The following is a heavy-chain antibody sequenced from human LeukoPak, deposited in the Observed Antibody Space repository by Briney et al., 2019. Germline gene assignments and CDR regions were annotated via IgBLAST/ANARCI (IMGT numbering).Heavy chain of an antibody. CDR1: GYTFTSYG. D-gene: IGHD3-10*01. CDR3: ARARGSGSYYGHDYYYYHYMDV. CDR2: ISAYNGNT. Sequence: ASVKVSCKASGYTFTSYGISWVRQAPGQGLEWMGWISAYNGNTNYAQKLQGRVTMTTDTSTSTVYMELSSLRSEDTAIYYCARARGSGSYYGHDYYYYHYMDVWGKGTTVTVSS. V-gene: IGHV1-18*01. J-gene: IGHJ6*03.